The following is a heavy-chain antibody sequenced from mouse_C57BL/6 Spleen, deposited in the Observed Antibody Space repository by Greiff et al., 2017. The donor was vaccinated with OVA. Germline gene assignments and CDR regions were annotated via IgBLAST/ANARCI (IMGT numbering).Heavy chain of an antibody. D-gene: IGHD1-1*01. CDR2: IWTGGGT. Sequence: VQVVESGPGLVAPSQSLSITCTVSGFSLTSYAISWVRQPPGKGLEWLGVIWTGGGTNYNSALKSRLSISKDNSKSQVFLKMNSLQTDDTARYYCARNSDYGSSWEAMDYWGQGTSVTVSS. CDR3: ARNSDYGSSWEAMDY. V-gene: IGHV2-9-1*01. J-gene: IGHJ4*01. CDR1: GFSLTSYA.